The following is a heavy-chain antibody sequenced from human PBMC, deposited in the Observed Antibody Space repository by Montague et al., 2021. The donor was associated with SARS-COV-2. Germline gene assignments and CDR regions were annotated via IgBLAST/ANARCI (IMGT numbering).Heavy chain of an antibody. CDR2: IYYSGST. D-gene: IGHD3-9*01. CDR1: GGSISSSSYY. Sequence: SETLSLPCTVSGGSISSSSYYWGWIRQPPGKGLEWIGSIYYSGSTYYNPSLKSRVTISVDTSKNQFSLKLSSVTAADTAVYYCARDSRTDFDRLFPDSGSYYYYMDVWGKGTTVTVSS. J-gene: IGHJ6*03. CDR3: ARDSRTDFDRLFPDSGSYYYYMDV. V-gene: IGHV4-39*07.